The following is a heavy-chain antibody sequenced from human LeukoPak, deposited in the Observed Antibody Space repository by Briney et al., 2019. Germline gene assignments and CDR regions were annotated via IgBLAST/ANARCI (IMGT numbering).Heavy chain of an antibody. Sequence: GSLRLSCAASGFTFSSYSMNWVRQAPGKGLEWVSSISSSSSYIYYADSVKGRFTISRDNAKNSLYLQMNSLRAEDTAVYYCARVQGSWVSGDSGNWGQGTLVPVSS. CDR3: ARVQGSWVSGDSGN. V-gene: IGHV3-21*01. D-gene: IGHD3-10*02. CDR2: ISSSSSYI. CDR1: GFTFSSYS. J-gene: IGHJ4*02.